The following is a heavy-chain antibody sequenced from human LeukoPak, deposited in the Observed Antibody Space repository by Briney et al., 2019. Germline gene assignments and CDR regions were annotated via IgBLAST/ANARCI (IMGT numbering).Heavy chain of an antibody. CDR3: ARVGFGADYYMDV. D-gene: IGHD3-10*01. CDR1: GGSISSSSYY. V-gene: IGHV4-39*07. CDR2: INHSGST. J-gene: IGHJ6*03. Sequence: SETLSLTCTVSGGSISSSSYYWGWIRQPPGKGLEWIGEINHSGSTNYNPSLKSRVTISVDTSKNQFSLKLSSVTAADTAVYYCARVGFGADYYMDVWGKGTTVTISS.